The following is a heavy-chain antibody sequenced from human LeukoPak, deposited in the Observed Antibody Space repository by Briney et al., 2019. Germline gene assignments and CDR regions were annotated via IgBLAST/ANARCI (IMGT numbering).Heavy chain of an antibody. CDR3: AREFMVRGVTITFLRYGMDV. V-gene: IGHV1-2*02. J-gene: IGHJ6*02. Sequence: AASVKVSCKASGYTFTGYYMHWVRQAPGQGLEWMGWINPNSGGTNYAQKFQGRVTMTRDTSISTAYMELSRLRSDDTAVYYCAREFMVRGVTITFLRYGMDVWGQGTTVTVSS. CDR1: GYTFTGYY. CDR2: INPNSGGT. D-gene: IGHD3-10*01.